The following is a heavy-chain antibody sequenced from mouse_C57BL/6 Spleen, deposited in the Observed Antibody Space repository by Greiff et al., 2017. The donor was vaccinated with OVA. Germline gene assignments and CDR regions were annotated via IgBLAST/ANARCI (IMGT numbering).Heavy chain of an antibody. CDR2: IHPNSGST. D-gene: IGHD1-1*01. Sequence: VQLQQPGAELVKPGASVKLSCKASGYTFTSYWMHWVKQRPGQGLEWIGMIHPNSGSTNYNEKFKSKATLTVDKSSSTAYMQLSSLTSEDSAVYYCALITAIMAGDYFDYWGQGTTLTVSS. CDR3: ALITAIMAGDYFDY. V-gene: IGHV1-64*01. J-gene: IGHJ2*01. CDR1: GYTFTSYW.